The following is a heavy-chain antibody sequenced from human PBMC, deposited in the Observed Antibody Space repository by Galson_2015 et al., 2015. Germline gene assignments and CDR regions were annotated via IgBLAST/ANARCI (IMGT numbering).Heavy chain of an antibody. D-gene: IGHD2-2*01. CDR3: AKDVYCSRADCFQAFDI. Sequence: SLRLSCAASGFIFSSYRMNWVRQAPGKGLEWVSYISGTSSTIYYADSAKGRFTISRDNAENSLFLQMNSLRDEDTAVYYCAKDVYCSRADCFQAFDIWGRGTRVTVAS. CDR1: GFIFSSYR. CDR2: ISGTSSTI. J-gene: IGHJ3*02. V-gene: IGHV3-48*02.